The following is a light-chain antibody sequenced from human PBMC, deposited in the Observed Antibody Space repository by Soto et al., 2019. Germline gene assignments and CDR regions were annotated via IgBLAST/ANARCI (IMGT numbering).Light chain of an antibody. CDR1: QRISTW. V-gene: IGKV1-5*01. CDR2: DAS. Sequence: DIQMTQSPSSLSASVGDRVTITCRASQRISTWLAWYQQKPGKAPKLLIFDASTLESGVPSRFSGSASGTEFTLTITSLQPDDFATYYCHHYTRAFGQGTKVDMK. CDR3: HHYTRA. J-gene: IGKJ1*01.